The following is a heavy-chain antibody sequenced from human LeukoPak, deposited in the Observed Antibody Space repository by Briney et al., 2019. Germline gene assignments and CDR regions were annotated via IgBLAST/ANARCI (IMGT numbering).Heavy chain of an antibody. D-gene: IGHD1-26*01. CDR3: AKGGTYGGGADY. Sequence: SETLSLTCTVSGGSISSYYWSWIRQPAGKGLEWIGRIHTSGSTNYSPSLKSRVTMSVDTSKNQFSLKLSSVTAADTAVYYCAKGGTYGGGADYWGQGTLVTVSS. CDR1: GGSISSYY. V-gene: IGHV4-4*07. CDR2: IHTSGST. J-gene: IGHJ4*02.